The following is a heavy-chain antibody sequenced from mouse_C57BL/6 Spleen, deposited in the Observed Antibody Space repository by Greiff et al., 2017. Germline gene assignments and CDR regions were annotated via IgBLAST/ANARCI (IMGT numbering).Heavy chain of an antibody. V-gene: IGHV1-82*01. CDR2: IYPGDGDT. CDR1: GYAFSSSW. D-gene: IGHD2-5*01. CDR3: ARSMYSNYPYYFDY. J-gene: IGHJ4*01. Sequence: QVQLQQSGPELVKPGASVKISCKASGYAFSSSWMNWVKQRPGKGLEWIGRIYPGDGDTNYNGKFKGKATLTADKSSSTAYMQLSSLTSEDSAVYFCARSMYSNYPYYFDYWGQGTSVTVSS.